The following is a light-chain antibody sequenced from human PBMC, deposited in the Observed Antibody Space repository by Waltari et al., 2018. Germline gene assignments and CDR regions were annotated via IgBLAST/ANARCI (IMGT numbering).Light chain of an antibody. CDR2: KAS. Sequence: DIQMTQSPSTLSASVGDRVTITCRASQSISSWLAWYHQKPGKAPNLLIYKASTLESGVPSRFSASGSGTEFPLTISSLQPEDFATYHCQQYSSYRAFGQGTTVEIK. CDR3: QQYSSYRA. J-gene: IGKJ1*01. CDR1: QSISSW. V-gene: IGKV1-5*03.